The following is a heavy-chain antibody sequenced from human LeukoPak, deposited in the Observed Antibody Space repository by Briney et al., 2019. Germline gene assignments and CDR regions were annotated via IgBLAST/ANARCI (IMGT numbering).Heavy chain of an antibody. CDR2: IFHSGST. D-gene: IGHD6-19*01. J-gene: IGHJ4*02. V-gene: IGHV4-28*01. Sequence: SETLSLTRAVSAYSISSNNWWGWIRQPPGKGLEWIGYIFHSGSTYYNPSLKSRVTMSVDTSKNQFSLRLSSVTAVDTAVYYCTRKTGGSSDFYWGQGTLVTVSS. CDR3: TRKTGGSSDFY. CDR1: AYSISSNNW.